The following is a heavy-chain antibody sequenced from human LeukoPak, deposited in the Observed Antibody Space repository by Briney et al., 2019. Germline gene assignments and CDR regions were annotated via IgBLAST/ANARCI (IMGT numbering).Heavy chain of an antibody. V-gene: IGHV3-7*05. D-gene: IGHD3/OR15-3a*01. Sequence: GGSLIPSCVVSGLPFSNCRMTWVPPAPGGGLGWLDSVKEDGTETSYVGSVKGRFTISRDNAKNSLYLQMNSLRAEGTAHYYCARDEFGPLAFWGRGTLVTVSS. CDR2: VKEDGTET. CDR3: ARDEFGPLAF. J-gene: IGHJ4*02. CDR1: GLPFSNCR.